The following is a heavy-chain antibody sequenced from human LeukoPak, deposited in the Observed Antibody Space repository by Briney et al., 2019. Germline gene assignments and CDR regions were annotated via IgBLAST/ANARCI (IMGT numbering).Heavy chain of an antibody. D-gene: IGHD3-3*01. J-gene: IGHJ6*03. CDR2: ITGTGGST. CDR3: AKGPYGIFGVDYYYYYMDV. V-gene: IGHV3-23*01. CDR1: GFSFSSYV. Sequence: GGSLRLSCAASGFSFSSYVMNWVRQAPGKGLEWVSAITGTGGSTYYADSVKGRFTISRDNSKNTLYLQMNSLRAEDTAVYYCAKGPYGIFGVDYYYYYMDVWGKGTTVTVSS.